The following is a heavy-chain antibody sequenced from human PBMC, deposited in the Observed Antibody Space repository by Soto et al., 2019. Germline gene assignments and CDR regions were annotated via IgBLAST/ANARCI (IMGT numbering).Heavy chain of an antibody. J-gene: IGHJ3*02. CDR3: TRPPWILCSVGSCYAFDI. CDR2: IRSKANSYAT. D-gene: IGHD2-15*01. CDR1: GFTFSGSA. Sequence: GGSLRLSCAASGFTFSGSAMHWVRQASGKGLEWVGRIRSKANSYATAYAASVKGRFTISRDDSKNTAYLQMNSLKTEDTAVYYCTRPPWILCSVGSCYAFDIWGQGTMVTVSS. V-gene: IGHV3-73*01.